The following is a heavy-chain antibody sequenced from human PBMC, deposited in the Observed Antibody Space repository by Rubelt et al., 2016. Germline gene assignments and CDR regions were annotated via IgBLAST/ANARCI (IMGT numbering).Heavy chain of an antibody. D-gene: IGHD3-16*01. J-gene: IGHJ4*02. V-gene: IGHV3-21*02. CDR3: ATGHGGH. CDR2: ISTDSAYI. CDR1: GFIFSSYS. Sequence: QLVESGGGLVKPGGSLRLSCAAPGFIFSSYSMNWVRQAPGKGLEWVSAISTDSAYIYYTNSVKGRFTIARDNAKSALYLQMNSLRAEDSAVDYWATGHGGHWGQGTLVTVSS.